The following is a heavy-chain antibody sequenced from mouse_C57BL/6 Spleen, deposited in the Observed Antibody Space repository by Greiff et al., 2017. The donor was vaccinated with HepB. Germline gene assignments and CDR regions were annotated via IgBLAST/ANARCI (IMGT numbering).Heavy chain of an antibody. J-gene: IGHJ4*01. CDR2: IYWDDDK. Sequence: QVTLKVSGPGILQSSQTLSLTCSFSGFSLSTSGMGVSWIRQPSGKGLEWLAHIYWDDDKRYNPSLKSRITISKDISRNQVFLKITSVDTADTATYYCARRHYYGSSPYAMDYWGQGTSVTVSS. D-gene: IGHD1-1*01. CDR1: GFSLSTSGMG. CDR3: ARRHYYGSSPYAMDY. V-gene: IGHV8-12*01.